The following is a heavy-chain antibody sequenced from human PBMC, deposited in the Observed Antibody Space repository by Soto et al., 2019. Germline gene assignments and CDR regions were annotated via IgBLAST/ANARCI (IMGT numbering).Heavy chain of an antibody. J-gene: IGHJ4*02. CDR2: INAYNGNT. CDR3: ARDAAIGMNDY. Sequence: QVQLVQFGAELKKPGPSGKVSCKAPVSTLTGLVFGWVRQAPGQGLEGMGGINAYNGNTKNAQKLQGRVTMTTDTSTSTAYMELRSLRSDDTAVYYCARDAAIGMNDYWGQGTLVTVSS. V-gene: IGHV1-18*01. D-gene: IGHD1-20*01. CDR1: VSTLTGLV.